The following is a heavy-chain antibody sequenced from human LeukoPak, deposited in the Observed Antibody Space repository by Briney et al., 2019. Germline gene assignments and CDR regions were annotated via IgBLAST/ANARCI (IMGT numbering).Heavy chain of an antibody. D-gene: IGHD6-13*01. CDR1: GGSFSGYY. CDR2: INHSGST. V-gene: IGHV4-34*01. J-gene: IGHJ5*02. CDR3: ASVGSSWYRWFDP. Sequence: PSETLSLTCAVYGGSFSGYYWSWIRQPPGKGLEWIGEINHSGSTNYNPSLKSRVTISVDTSKNQFSLKVSSVTAADTAVYYCASVGSSWYRWFDPWGQGTLVTVSS.